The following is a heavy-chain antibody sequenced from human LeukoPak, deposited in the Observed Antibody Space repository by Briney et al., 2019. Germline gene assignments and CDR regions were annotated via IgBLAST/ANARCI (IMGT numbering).Heavy chain of an antibody. J-gene: IGHJ3*02. V-gene: IGHV4-59*01. D-gene: IGHD3-22*01. CDR2: IYYTGST. Sequence: SETLSLTCTVSGGSINGNYWSWIRQPPGKGLEWIGYIYYTGSTNYNPSLGSRVTISVDTSRNQFSLKLTSVTAADAAVYYCARGRFYDSLATGTFDIWGQGRTVTVSS. CDR1: GGSINGNY. CDR3: ARGRFYDSLATGTFDI.